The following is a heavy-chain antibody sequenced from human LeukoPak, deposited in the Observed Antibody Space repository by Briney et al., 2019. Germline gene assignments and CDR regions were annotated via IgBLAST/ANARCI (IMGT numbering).Heavy chain of an antibody. J-gene: IGHJ4*02. Sequence: SETLSLTCTVSGGPISSGDYYWSWIRQPPGKGLEWIGEINHSGSTNYNPSLKSRVTISVDTSKNQFSLKLSSVTAADTAVYYCARGGIAAALKRKYYFDYWGQGTLVTVSS. D-gene: IGHD6-13*01. CDR3: ARGGIAAALKRKYYFDY. CDR1: GGPISSGDYY. V-gene: IGHV4-39*07. CDR2: INHSGST.